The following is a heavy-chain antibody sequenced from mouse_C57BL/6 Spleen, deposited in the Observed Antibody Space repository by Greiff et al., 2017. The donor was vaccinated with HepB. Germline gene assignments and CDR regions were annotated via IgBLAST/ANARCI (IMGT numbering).Heavy chain of an antibody. J-gene: IGHJ2*01. D-gene: IGHD1-1*01. CDR3: ARNYGSSYDFDY. CDR1: GYTFTSYG. V-gene: IGHV1-81*01. CDR2: IYPRSGNT. Sequence: QVQLQQSGAELARPGASVKLSCKASGYTFTSYGISWVKQRTGQGLEWIGEIYPRSGNTYYNEKFKGKATLTADKSSRTAYMELRSLTSEDSAVYFCARNYGSSYDFDYWGQGTTLTVSS.